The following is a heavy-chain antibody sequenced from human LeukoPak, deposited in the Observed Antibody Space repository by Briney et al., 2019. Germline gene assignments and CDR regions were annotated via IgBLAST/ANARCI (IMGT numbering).Heavy chain of an antibody. V-gene: IGHV3-48*01. J-gene: IGHJ6*03. CDR3: ARGGYDTYYYYYYNMDV. D-gene: IGHD5-12*01. CDR1: GFTFSSYS. CDR2: ISSSSSTI. Sequence: GGSLRLSCAASGFTFSSYSMNWVRQAPGKGLEWVSYISSSSSTIYYADSAKGRFTISRDNAKNSLYLQMNSLRAADTAVYYGARGGYDTYYYYYYNMDVGGKGPRSPSP.